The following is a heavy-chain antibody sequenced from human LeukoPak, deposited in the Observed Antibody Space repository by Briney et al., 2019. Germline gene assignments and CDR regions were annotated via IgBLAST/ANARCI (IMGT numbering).Heavy chain of an antibody. D-gene: IGHD3-22*01. CDR3: ARLLDNDISGDPDTFDV. CDR1: GGSLSRHY. CDR2: VSYTGRT. Sequence: LETLSLTRTVSGGSLSRHYWSWIRQPPGKRLEWIGYVSYTGRTKYNPSLQSRVTISIDTSKSQFSRKLTSVTSADTAVYSCARLLDNDISGDPDTFDVWGQGTTVIVSS. J-gene: IGHJ3*01. V-gene: IGHV4-59*11.